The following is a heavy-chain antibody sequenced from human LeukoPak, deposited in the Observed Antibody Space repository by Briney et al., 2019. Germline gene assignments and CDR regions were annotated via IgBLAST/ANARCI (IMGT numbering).Heavy chain of an antibody. J-gene: IGHJ4*02. D-gene: IGHD3-22*01. Sequence: GESLKISCKGSGYSFTSYWIGWGRQMPGKGLEWMGIIYPGDSDTRYSPSFQGQVTISADKSISTAYLQWSSLKASDTAMYYCARHLPYDSSGYYSASGDYWGQGTLVTVSS. V-gene: IGHV5-51*01. CDR2: IYPGDSDT. CDR3: ARHLPYDSSGYYSASGDY. CDR1: GYSFTSYW.